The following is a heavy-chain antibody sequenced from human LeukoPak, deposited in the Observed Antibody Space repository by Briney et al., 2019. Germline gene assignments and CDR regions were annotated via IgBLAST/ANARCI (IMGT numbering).Heavy chain of an antibody. Sequence: GGSLRLSCAASGFTFSSYAMSWVRQAPGKGLEWVSAISGSGGSTYDADSVKGRFTISRDNSKNTLYLQMNSLRAEDTAVYYCAKHQVVVTATYYFDYWGQGTLVTVSS. CDR2: ISGSGGST. CDR1: GFTFSSYA. CDR3: AKHQVVVTATYYFDY. V-gene: IGHV3-23*01. J-gene: IGHJ4*02. D-gene: IGHD2-21*02.